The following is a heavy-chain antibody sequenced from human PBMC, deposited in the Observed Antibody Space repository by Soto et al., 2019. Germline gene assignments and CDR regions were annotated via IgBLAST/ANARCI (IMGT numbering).Heavy chain of an antibody. CDR1: GFTFSSYA. Sequence: QVQLVESGGGVVQPGRSLRLSCAASGFTFSSYAMHWVRQAPGKGLEWVAVISYDGSNKYYADSVKGRFTISRDNSKNTLYMHMNSLRAEDTAVYYCARDLRQLVLYYYYGMDVWGQGPTVTVSS. CDR2: ISYDGSNK. CDR3: ARDLRQLVLYYYYGMDV. V-gene: IGHV3-30-3*01. J-gene: IGHJ6*02. D-gene: IGHD6-6*01.